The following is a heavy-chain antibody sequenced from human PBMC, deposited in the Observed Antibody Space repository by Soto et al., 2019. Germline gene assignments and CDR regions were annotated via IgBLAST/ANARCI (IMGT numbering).Heavy chain of an antibody. J-gene: IGHJ4*02. CDR1: GGSISSSSYY. CDR2: IYYSGST. D-gene: IGHD3-3*01. V-gene: IGHV4-30-4*01. Sequence: SETLSLTCTVSGGSISSSSYYWSWIRQPPGKGLEWIGYIYYSGSTYYNPSLKSRVTISVDTSKNQFSLKLSSVTAADTAVYYCARGSWDFGVVLSYWGQGTLVTVSS. CDR3: ARGSWDFGVVLSY.